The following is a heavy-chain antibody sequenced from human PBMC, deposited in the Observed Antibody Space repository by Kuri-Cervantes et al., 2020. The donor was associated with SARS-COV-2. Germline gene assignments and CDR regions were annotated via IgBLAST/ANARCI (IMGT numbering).Heavy chain of an antibody. V-gene: IGHV3-30-3*01. Sequence: LSLTCAASGFTFSSYAMHWVRQPPGKGLEWVAVISYDGSNKYYADSVKGRFTISRDNSKNTLYLQMNSLRAEDTAVYYCAREGAAPNDAFDIWGQGTMVTVSS. CDR3: AREGAAPNDAFDI. D-gene: IGHD3-16*01. J-gene: IGHJ3*02. CDR1: GFTFSSYA. CDR2: ISYDGSNK.